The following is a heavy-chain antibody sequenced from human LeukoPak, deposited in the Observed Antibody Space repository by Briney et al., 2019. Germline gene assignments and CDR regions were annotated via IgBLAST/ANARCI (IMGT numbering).Heavy chain of an antibody. V-gene: IGHV1-18*01. CDR1: GYTFTSYG. J-gene: IGHJ6*03. CDR2: ISAYNGDT. Sequence: ASVKVSCKASGYTFTSYGISWVRQAPGQGLEWMGWISAYNGDTNYAQKLQGRVTMTTDTSTTTVYMEVRSLRSDDTAVYYCAREGLRSIAARRGTRDYMDVWGKGTTVIVSS. CDR3: AREGLRSIAARRGTRDYMDV. D-gene: IGHD6-6*01.